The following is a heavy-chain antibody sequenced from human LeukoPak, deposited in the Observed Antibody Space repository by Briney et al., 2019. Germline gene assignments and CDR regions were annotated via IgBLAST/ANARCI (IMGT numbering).Heavy chain of an antibody. V-gene: IGHV3-74*01. Sequence: GGSLRLXCAASGFTFSTYWMNWVRRAPGKGLVSVSRVNNDGSSTSYADSVKGRFTISRDNTKNTLYLQMNSLRAEDTAVYYCARDLNDLLQNYRSTWYPADYWGQGTLVTVSS. D-gene: IGHD6-13*01. CDR3: ARDLNDLLQNYRSTWYPADY. J-gene: IGHJ4*02. CDR2: VNNDGSST. CDR1: GFTFSTYW.